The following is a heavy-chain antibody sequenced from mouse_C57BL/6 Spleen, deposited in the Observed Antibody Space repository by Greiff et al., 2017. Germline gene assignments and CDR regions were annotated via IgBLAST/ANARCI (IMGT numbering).Heavy chain of an antibody. CDR1: GYTFTDYE. V-gene: IGHV1-15*01. J-gene: IGHJ2*01. CDR2: IDPETGGT. CDR3: TAGTSY. Sequence: QVQLKQSGAELVRPGASVTLSCKASGYTFTDYEMHWVKQTPVHGLEWIGAIDPETGGTNYNQKFKGKAILTADKSSSTAYMELRSLTSEDSAVYYCTAGTSYWGQGTTLTVSS. D-gene: IGHD4-1*01.